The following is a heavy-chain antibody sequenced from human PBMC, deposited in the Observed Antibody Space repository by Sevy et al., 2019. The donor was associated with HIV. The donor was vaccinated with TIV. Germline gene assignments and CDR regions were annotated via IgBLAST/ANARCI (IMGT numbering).Heavy chain of an antibody. Sequence: SDTLSLTCTVSGGSISSYYWSWIRQPAGKGLEWIGRIYTSGSTNYNPSLKSRVTMSVDTSKNQFSLKLSSVTAADTAVYYCARDGGVGYCSSTSCLGWFDPWGQGTLVTVSS. V-gene: IGHV4-4*07. D-gene: IGHD2-2*01. CDR1: GGSISSYY. CDR3: ARDGGVGYCSSTSCLGWFDP. J-gene: IGHJ5*02. CDR2: IYTSGST.